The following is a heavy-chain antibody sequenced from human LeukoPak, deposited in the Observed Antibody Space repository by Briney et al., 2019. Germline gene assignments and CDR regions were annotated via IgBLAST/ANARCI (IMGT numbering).Heavy chain of an antibody. Sequence: ASVKVSCKASGYTFTSYAMHWVRQAPGQRLEWMGWINAGNGNTKYSQKFQGRVTITRDTSASTAHMELSSLRSEDTAVYYCASPLVGATYPYYYGMDVWGQGTTVTVSS. V-gene: IGHV1-3*01. CDR1: GYTFTSYA. CDR2: INAGNGNT. J-gene: IGHJ6*02. D-gene: IGHD1-26*01. CDR3: ASPLVGATYPYYYGMDV.